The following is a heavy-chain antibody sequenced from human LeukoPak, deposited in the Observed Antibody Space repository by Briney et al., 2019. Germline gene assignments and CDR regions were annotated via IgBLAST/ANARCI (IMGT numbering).Heavy chain of an antibody. CDR1: GGSISSYY. Sequence: SETLSLTCTVSGGSISSYYWSWLRQPPGKGLEWIGDIYYSGSTNYNPSLKSRVTISVDTSKNQFSLKLSSVTAADTAEYYCARVGYCSSTSCGFDPWGQGTLVTVSS. D-gene: IGHD2-2*01. J-gene: IGHJ5*02. CDR2: IYYSGST. V-gene: IGHV4-59*01. CDR3: ARVGYCSSTSCGFDP.